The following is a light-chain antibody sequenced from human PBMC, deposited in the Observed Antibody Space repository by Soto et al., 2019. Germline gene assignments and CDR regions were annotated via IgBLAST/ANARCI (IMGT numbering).Light chain of an antibody. Sequence: QSALTQPASVSASPGQSISISCTRTTNDVGAFDYVSWYQQHPGKPPKLIIYEIFNRPSGVSHRFSGSKSGNSASLTISGLQAEDEADYYCSSYTTNNAHVFGGGTKVTVL. J-gene: IGLJ2*01. CDR1: TNDVGAFDY. CDR3: SSYTTNNAHV. V-gene: IGLV2-14*01. CDR2: EIF.